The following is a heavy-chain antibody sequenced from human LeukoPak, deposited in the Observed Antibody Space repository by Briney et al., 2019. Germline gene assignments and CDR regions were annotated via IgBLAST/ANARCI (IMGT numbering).Heavy chain of an antibody. D-gene: IGHD3-10*01. Sequence: KAGGTLRLSCAASGFSFSSHGMNWVRQAPGKGLEWVSSISSSSSYIYYADSVKGRFTISRDNAKNSLYLQMNSLRAEDTAVYYCARPGHYGSGSIDWGQGTLVTVSS. V-gene: IGHV3-21*01. CDR3: ARPGHYGSGSID. J-gene: IGHJ4*02. CDR2: ISSSSSYI. CDR1: GFSFSSHG.